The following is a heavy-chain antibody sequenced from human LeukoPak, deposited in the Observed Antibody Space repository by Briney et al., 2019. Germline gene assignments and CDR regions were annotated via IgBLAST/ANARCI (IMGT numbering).Heavy chain of an antibody. V-gene: IGHV3-7*01. D-gene: IGHD4-17*01. CDR1: GFTFSSHW. Sequence: PGGSLRLSCEASGFTFSSHWMSWVRQAPGKGLEWVANIKQDGSEKFYVDSAKGRFTISRDNAKNSLHLQMSSLRAEDTAVYYCARSMTTGLVYFDYWGQGTLVTVSS. J-gene: IGHJ4*02. CDR2: IKQDGSEK. CDR3: ARSMTTGLVYFDY.